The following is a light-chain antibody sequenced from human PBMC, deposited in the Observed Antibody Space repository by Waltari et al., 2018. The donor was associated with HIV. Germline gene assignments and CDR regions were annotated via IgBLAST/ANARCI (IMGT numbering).Light chain of an antibody. Sequence: QSALTQPASVSGSPGQSITISCAGTTSDIGIFDSVSWYQQHPGRAPQLMIFGFYSRPSGVSSRFSGSKSGNTASLTISGLQAEDEANYYCCSYTAIHTLIFGGGTKLTAL. J-gene: IGLJ2*01. V-gene: IGLV2-14*01. CDR2: GFY. CDR1: TSDIGIFDS. CDR3: CSYTAIHTLI.